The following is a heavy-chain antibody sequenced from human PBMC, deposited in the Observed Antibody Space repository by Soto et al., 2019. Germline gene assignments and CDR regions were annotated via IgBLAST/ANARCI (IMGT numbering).Heavy chain of an antibody. CDR1: GGSFSGYY. V-gene: IGHV4-34*01. CDR2: MNDSGST. CDR3: ASPRWNYIY. J-gene: IGHJ4*02. Sequence: QVQLQQWGAGLLKPSETLSLTCAVSGGSFSGYYWSWIRQPPGKGLEWIGEMNDSGSTKYNASLESRVAISVDTSKGHSSLTLTSVTAADTAVYYCASPRWNYIYWGQGTLVAVSS. D-gene: IGHD1-7*01.